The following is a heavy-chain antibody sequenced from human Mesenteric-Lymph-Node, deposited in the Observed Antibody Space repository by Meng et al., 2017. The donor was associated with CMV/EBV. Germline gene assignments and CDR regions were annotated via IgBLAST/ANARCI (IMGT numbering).Heavy chain of an antibody. CDR1: VSSKD. D-gene: IGHD3-22*01. CDR3: AKEDYYDSSGYYPFFDY. J-gene: IGHJ4*02. V-gene: IGHV3-53*01. CDR2: LYSGGST. Sequence: VSSKDRGRVSQAPGQGLEWVSVLYSGGSTYYADSVKGRFTISRDNSKNTLYLQMNSLRAEDTAVYYCAKEDYYDSSGYYPFFDYWGQGTLVTVSS.